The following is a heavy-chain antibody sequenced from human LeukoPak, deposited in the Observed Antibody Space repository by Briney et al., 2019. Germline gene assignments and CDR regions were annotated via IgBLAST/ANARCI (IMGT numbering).Heavy chain of an antibody. CDR3: SDDFGSH. D-gene: IGHD4-17*01. V-gene: IGHV3-21*01. CDR1: GFAFIAYN. J-gene: IGHJ4*02. CDR2: ISSRSSSI. Sequence: KTGGSLRLSCAASGFAFIAYNMNWVRQAPGKGLEWVSSISSRSSSIYYADSVKGRFTISRDNAKNSLYLQMNSLRAEDTAVYYCSDDFGSHWGQGTLVTVSS.